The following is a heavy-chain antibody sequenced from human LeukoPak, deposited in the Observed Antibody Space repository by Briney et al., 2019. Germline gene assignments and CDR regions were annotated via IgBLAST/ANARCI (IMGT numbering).Heavy chain of an antibody. CDR2: FYYIGNT. Sequence: SETLSLTCTVSGGSINSYYRSWIRQPPGKGLEWIGYFYYIGNTNYNPSLKSRVTISVDTSKNQFSLKLSSVTAADTAVYYCARIPGEQDIVVVPAAKTVGRWFDPWGQGTLVTVSS. J-gene: IGHJ5*02. V-gene: IGHV4-59*12. D-gene: IGHD2-2*01. CDR3: ARIPGEQDIVVVPAAKTVGRWFDP. CDR1: GGSINSYY.